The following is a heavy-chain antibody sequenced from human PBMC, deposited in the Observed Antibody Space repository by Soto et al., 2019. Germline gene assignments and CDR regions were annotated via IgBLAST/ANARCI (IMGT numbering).Heavy chain of an antibody. CDR2: IIWNSEAI. Sequence: LRLSCRASGFRFDDYAMHWGRQAPGKGLEWVAGIIWNSEAIDYAESVRGRFTISRDNAENSVFLQMDSLSPEDTALYYCTRDDQGIATSGTPILGSWGQGTPVTVSS. J-gene: IGHJ4*02. CDR1: GFRFDDYA. D-gene: IGHD6-13*01. CDR3: TRDDQGIATSGTPILGS. V-gene: IGHV3-9*01.